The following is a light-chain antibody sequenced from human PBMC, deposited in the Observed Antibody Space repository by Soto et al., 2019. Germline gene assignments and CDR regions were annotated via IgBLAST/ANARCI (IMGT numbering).Light chain of an antibody. Sequence: EIVMTQSPATLSVSPGERATLSCRASQTLYNNLACYQQKLGQAPRLLIYGASARATDIPARLSGSGSGTDFTLTISGLQSEDFANYYCRQYSDWPLTFGGGTKVEIK. V-gene: IGKV3-15*01. J-gene: IGKJ4*01. CDR1: QTLYNN. CDR2: GAS. CDR3: RQYSDWPLT.